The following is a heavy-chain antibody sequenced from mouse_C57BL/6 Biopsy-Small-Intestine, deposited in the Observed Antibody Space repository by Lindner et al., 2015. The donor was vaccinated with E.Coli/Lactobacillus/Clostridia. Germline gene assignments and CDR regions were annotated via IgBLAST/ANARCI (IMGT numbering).Heavy chain of an antibody. Sequence: SVKVSCKASGGTFSSNPISWVRQAPGQGLEWMGRIIPMLEIADYRQNFQGRVSITADKSTSTAYLELFSLRPDDTAVYYCATENSGKYRGHFWGHGTLVTVSS. D-gene: IGHD1-3*01. CDR1: GGTFSSNP. J-gene: IGHJ4*01. CDR2: IIPMLEIA. CDR3: ATENSGKYRGHF. V-gene: IGHV1-74*01.